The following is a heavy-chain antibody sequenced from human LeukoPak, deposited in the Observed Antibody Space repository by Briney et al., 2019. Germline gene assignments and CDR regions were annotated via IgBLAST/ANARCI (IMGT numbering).Heavy chain of an antibody. CDR2: FDPEDGET. CDR1: GYTLTELS. CDR3: ARDRFGYSYGLNWFDP. Sequence: GASVKVSCKVSGYTLTELSMHWVRQAPGKGLEWMGGFDPEDGETIYAQKFQGRVTITADKSTSTAYMELSSLRSEDTAVYYCARDRFGYSYGLNWFDPWGQGTLVTVSS. J-gene: IGHJ5*02. D-gene: IGHD5-18*01. V-gene: IGHV1-24*01.